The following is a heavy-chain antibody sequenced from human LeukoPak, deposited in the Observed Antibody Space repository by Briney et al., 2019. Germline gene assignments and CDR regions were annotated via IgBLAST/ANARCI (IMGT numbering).Heavy chain of an antibody. D-gene: IGHD3-10*01. CDR3: ARDDITMVRGVIITHRPQYNWFDP. CDR1: GYTFTSHG. J-gene: IGHJ5*02. CDR2: MSAYNGNT. V-gene: IGHV1-18*01. Sequence: ASVKVSCKASGYTFTSHGISWVRQSPGQGLEWMGWMSAYNGNTNYAQKLQGRVTMTTDTSTSTAYTELRSLRSDDTAVYYCARDDITMVRGVIITHRPQYNWFDPWGQGTLVTVSS.